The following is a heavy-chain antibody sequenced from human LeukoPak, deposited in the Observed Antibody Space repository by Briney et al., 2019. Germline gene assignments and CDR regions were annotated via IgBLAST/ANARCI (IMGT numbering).Heavy chain of an antibody. CDR3: ARRGWYYGSGSYSSYYYGMDV. J-gene: IGHJ6*02. V-gene: IGHV5-51*01. CDR2: IYPGDSDT. D-gene: IGHD3-10*01. CDR1: GYSFTSYW. Sequence: GESLKISCKGSGYSFTSYWIGWVRQTPGKGLEWMGIIYPGDSDTRYSPSFQGQVTISADKSISTAYLQWSSLKASDTAMYYCARRGWYYGSGSYSSYYYGMDVWGQGTTVTVSS.